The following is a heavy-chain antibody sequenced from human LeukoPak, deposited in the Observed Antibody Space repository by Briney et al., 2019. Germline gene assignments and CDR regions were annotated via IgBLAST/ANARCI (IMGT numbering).Heavy chain of an antibody. CDR1: GYTFTSYD. D-gene: IGHD3-10*01. Sequence: ASVKVSCKASGYTFTSYDINWVRQATGQGLEWMGWMNPNSGNTGYAQKFQGRVTMTRNTSISTAYMELSSLRSEDTAVYYCARDRLVRGVNRWLHYYFDYWGQGTLVTVSS. J-gene: IGHJ4*02. CDR3: ARDRLVRGVNRWLHYYFDY. CDR2: MNPNSGNT. V-gene: IGHV1-8*01.